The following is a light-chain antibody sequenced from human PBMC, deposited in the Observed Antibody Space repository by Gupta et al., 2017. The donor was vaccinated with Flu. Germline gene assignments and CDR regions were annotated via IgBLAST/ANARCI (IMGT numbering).Light chain of an antibody. CDR2: DNS. J-gene: IGLJ2*01. CDR3: ASWDTSRSAVV. CDR1: SSNIGNNY. V-gene: IGLV1-51*01. Sequence: KVTISCSGSSSNIGNNYISWYQQLPGTAPKLLLYDNSKRPSGIPDRFSGSKSGTSATLGITGLQTGDEADYYCASWDTSRSAVVFGGGTKLTV.